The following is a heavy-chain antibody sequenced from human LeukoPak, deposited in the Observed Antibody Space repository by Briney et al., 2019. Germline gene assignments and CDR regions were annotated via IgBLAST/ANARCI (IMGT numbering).Heavy chain of an antibody. CDR1: GFTFSSYS. J-gene: IGHJ4*02. Sequence: GGSLRLSCAASGFTFSSYSMNWVRQAPGKGLEWVSSISSSSSYIYYADSVKGRFTISRDNAKNSLYPQMNSLRAEDTAVYYCARGPRYYYDSSGPQDYWGQGTLVTVSS. CDR2: ISSSSSYI. V-gene: IGHV3-21*01. D-gene: IGHD3-22*01. CDR3: ARGPRYYYDSSGPQDY.